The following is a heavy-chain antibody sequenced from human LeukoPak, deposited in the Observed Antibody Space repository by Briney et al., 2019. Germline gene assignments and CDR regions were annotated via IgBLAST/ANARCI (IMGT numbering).Heavy chain of an antibody. CDR3: AKVSGYSYGTVDY. CDR1: GFTFSSHW. V-gene: IGHV3-7*03. CDR2: IKEDGTRR. Sequence: PGGSLRLSCAASGFTFSSHWMTWVRQAPGKGLEWVANIKEDGTRRNYVDSVKGRFTISRDNAKNSLYLQMSGLRAEDTALYYCAKVSGYSYGTVDYWGQGTLVTVSS. J-gene: IGHJ4*02. D-gene: IGHD5-18*01.